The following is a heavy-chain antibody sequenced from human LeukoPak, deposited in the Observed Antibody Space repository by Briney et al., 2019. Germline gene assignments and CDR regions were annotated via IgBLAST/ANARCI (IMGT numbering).Heavy chain of an antibody. CDR3: AKSGLRYFDWLHNYYYYYMDV. J-gene: IGHJ6*03. V-gene: IGHV1-46*01. CDR2: INPSGGST. CDR1: GYTFTSYY. D-gene: IGHD3-9*01. Sequence: ASVKVSCKASGYTFTSYYMHWVRQAPGQGLEWMGIINPSGGSTSYAQKFQGRVTMTRDMSTSTVYMELSSLRSEDTAVYYCAKSGLRYFDWLHNYYYYYMDVWGKGTTVTISS.